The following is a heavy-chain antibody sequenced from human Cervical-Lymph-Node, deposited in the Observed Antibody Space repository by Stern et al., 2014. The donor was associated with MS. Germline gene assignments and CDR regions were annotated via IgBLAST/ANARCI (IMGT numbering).Heavy chain of an antibody. V-gene: IGHV1-2*06. J-gene: IGHJ4*02. CDR3: ARERALIVGATTGFDY. CDR1: GYTFTGYY. CDR2: INPNSGGT. D-gene: IGHD1-26*01. Sequence: QVQLVQSGAEVKKPGASVKVSCKASGYTFTGYYMHWVRQAPGQGLEWMGRINPNSGGTNYAQKFQGRVSMTRDTYISTAYMELSRLRSDDTAVYYCARERALIVGATTGFDYWGQGTLVTVSS.